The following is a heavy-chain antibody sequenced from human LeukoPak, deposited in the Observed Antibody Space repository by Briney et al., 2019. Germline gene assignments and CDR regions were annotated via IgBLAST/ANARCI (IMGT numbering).Heavy chain of an antibody. CDR3: ARVQQQLVFMRPICNWFDP. V-gene: IGHV4-39*07. J-gene: IGHJ5*02. CDR2: IYYSGST. D-gene: IGHD6-13*01. CDR1: GGSISSSSYY. Sequence: SETLSLTCTVSGGSISSSSYYWGWIRQPPGTGLEWIGSIYYSGSTYYNPSLKSRVTISVDTSKNQFSLKLSSVTAAATAVYYCARVQQQLVFMRPICNWFDPWGQGTLVTVSS.